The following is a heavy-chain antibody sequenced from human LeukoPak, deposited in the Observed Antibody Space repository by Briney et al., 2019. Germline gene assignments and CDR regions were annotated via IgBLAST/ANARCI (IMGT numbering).Heavy chain of an antibody. Sequence: GASVKVSCKASGYTFTTYGISWVRQAPGQGHEWMGWISAYNGHRNYAQKLQGRVTMNTDTSTSTAYMELRSLRSDDTAVYYCARYRWFGELFYWFDPWGQGTLVTVSS. CDR3: ARYRWFGELFYWFDP. CDR2: ISAYNGHR. J-gene: IGHJ5*02. CDR1: GYTFTTYG. D-gene: IGHD3-10*01. V-gene: IGHV1-18*01.